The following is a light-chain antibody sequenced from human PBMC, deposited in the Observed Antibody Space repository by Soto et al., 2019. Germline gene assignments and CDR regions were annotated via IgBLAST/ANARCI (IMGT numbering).Light chain of an antibody. V-gene: IGKV3-20*01. CDR1: QSISSW. CDR2: GAS. Sequence: TQSPSTLSASVGDRVTITCRASQSISSWLAWYQQKPGQAPRLLIYGASSRATGIPARFSGSGSGTDFTLTISRLEPEDFAVYYCQQYGSSGTFGQGTKVDIK. CDR3: QQYGSSGT. J-gene: IGKJ1*01.